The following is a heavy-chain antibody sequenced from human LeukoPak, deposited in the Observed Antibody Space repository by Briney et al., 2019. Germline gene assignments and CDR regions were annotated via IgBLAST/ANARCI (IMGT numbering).Heavy chain of an antibody. CDR2: IYYSGST. CDR1: GGSISSGGYY. Sequence: PSETLSLTCTVSGGSISSGGYYWSWIRQHPGKGLEWIGYIYYSGSTYYNPSLKSRVTISVDTSKNQFSLNLISVTAADTAVYYCARVSGYCPDGVCRFDFWGQGTLVTVSS. D-gene: IGHD2-8*01. J-gene: IGHJ4*02. V-gene: IGHV4-31*03. CDR3: ARVSGYCPDGVCRFDF.